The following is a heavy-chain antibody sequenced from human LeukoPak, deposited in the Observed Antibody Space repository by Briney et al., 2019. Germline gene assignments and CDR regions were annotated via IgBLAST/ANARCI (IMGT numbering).Heavy chain of an antibody. CDR1: GFTFSSYD. CDR2: IGSAGDT. CDR3: ARAGGSGWYAIDV. D-gene: IGHD6-13*01. J-gene: IGHJ3*01. Sequence: PGGSLRLACAASGFTFSSYDMHWVRQATGKGLEWVSGIGSAGDTYYPASVKGRFTISRENGKKSLYLQMNSLRAGDSTVYYCARAGGSGWYAIDVWGQGTMVTVSS. V-gene: IGHV3-13*04.